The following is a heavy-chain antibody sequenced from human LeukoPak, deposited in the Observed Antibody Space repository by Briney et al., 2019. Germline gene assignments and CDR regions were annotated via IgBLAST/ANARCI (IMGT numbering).Heavy chain of an antibody. V-gene: IGHV4-34*01. J-gene: IGHJ4*02. Sequence: SETLSLTCAVSGGPFSGYFWSWIRQSSGKGLEWIGEIHNSGTTNCNPSLNSRVTISEDTSKNQFYLNLSSVTAADTAVYYCARRYYYNLGSFPFDFWGQGTLVTVSS. CDR1: GGPFSGYF. D-gene: IGHD3-10*01. CDR3: ARRYYYNLGSFPFDF. CDR2: IHNSGTT.